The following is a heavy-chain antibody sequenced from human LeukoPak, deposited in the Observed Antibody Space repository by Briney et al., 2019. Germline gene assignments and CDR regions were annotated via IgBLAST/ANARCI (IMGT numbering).Heavy chain of an antibody. Sequence: GGSLRLSCTASGFTFSSFWMAWVRQAPGKGLEWVAYIKQDGSIQHYGDSVKGRFTISRDNAKNSLYLQMNNLRAEDTALYYCATSYDSSGCDWGQGTLVTVSS. J-gene: IGHJ4*02. D-gene: IGHD3-22*01. CDR3: ATSYDSSGCD. CDR2: IKQDGSIQ. CDR1: GFTFSSFW. V-gene: IGHV3-7*01.